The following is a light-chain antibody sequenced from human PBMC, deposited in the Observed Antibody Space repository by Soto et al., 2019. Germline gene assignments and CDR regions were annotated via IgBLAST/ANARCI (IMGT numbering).Light chain of an antibody. J-gene: IGLJ2*01. Sequence: QSVLTQPPSASGTPGQRVTISCSGSSSSIGSNTVNWHQQLPGTAPKLLIYSTNQRSSGVPDRFSASKSGTSASLAISGLQSEDEAHYYCAAWDDSLDAVVFGGGTKLTVL. CDR3: AAWDDSLDAVV. CDR2: STN. CDR1: SSSIGSNT. V-gene: IGLV1-44*01.